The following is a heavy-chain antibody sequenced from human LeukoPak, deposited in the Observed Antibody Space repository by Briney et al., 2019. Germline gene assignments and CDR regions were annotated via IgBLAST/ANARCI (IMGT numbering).Heavy chain of an antibody. CDR3: ARDAVDDYYDSSGYPDY. CDR1: GFTFSSYS. D-gene: IGHD3-22*01. CDR2: ISSSSSYI. J-gene: IGHJ4*02. V-gene: IGHV3-21*01. Sequence: PGGSLRLSCAASGFTFSSYSMNWVRQAPGKGLECVSSISSSSSYIYYADSVKGRFTISRDNAKNSLYLQMNSLRAEDTAVYYCARDAVDDYYDSSGYPDYWGQGTLVTVSS.